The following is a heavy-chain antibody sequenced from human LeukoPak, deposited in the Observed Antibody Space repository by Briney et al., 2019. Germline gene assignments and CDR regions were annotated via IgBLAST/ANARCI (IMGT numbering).Heavy chain of an antibody. CDR2: IWYDGSNK. CDR3: AREDINSAGSFDH. V-gene: IGHV3-33*08. J-gene: IGHJ4*02. D-gene: IGHD3-10*01. CDR1: GFTFSSYG. Sequence: GGSLRLSCAASGFTFSSYGMHWVRQAPGKGLEWVAVIWYDGSNKYYADSVKGRFTISRDNSKNTLYLQMNSLRAEDTAVCYCAREDINSAGSFDHWGQGTLVTVSS.